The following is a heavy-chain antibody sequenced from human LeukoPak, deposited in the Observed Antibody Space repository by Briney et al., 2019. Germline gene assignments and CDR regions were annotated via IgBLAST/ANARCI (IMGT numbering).Heavy chain of an antibody. CDR1: GGSFSGYY. V-gene: IGHV4-34*01. CDR3: ARAIYISGSCLDY. D-gene: IGHD1-26*01. Sequence: KSSETLSLTCAVYGGSFSGYYWSWIRQPPGKGLEWIGEINHSGSTNYNPSLKSRVTISVDTSKDQFSLKLSSVTAADTAVYYCARAIYISGSCLDYWGQGTLVTVSS. J-gene: IGHJ4*02. CDR2: INHSGST.